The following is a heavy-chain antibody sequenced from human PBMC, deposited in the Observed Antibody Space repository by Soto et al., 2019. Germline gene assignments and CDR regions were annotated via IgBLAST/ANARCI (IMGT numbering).Heavy chain of an antibody. V-gene: IGHV1-18*01. CDR3: AREGLRDYYGSGSYSFDP. Sequence: QVQLVQSGAEVKKPGASVKVSCKASGYTFTSYGISWVRQAPGQGLEWMGWISAYNGNTNYAQKLQGRVTMTTDTSTSTAYMELRSLGSDDTAVYYCAREGLRDYYGSGSYSFDPWGQGTLVTVSS. CDR1: GYTFTSYG. CDR2: ISAYNGNT. D-gene: IGHD3-10*01. J-gene: IGHJ5*02.